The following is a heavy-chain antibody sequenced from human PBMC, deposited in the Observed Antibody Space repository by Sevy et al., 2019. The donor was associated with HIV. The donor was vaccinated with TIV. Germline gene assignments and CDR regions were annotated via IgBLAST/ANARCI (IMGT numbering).Heavy chain of an antibody. J-gene: IGHJ3*02. Sequence: ASVKVSCKASGGTFSSYAISWVRQAPGQGLEWMGRIIPIFGTANYAQKFQGRVTITADESTTTAYMELSSLRTEDTAVYYCATNRVLYGDHGDDAFDIWGQGTMVTVSS. V-gene: IGHV1-69*13. CDR2: IIPIFGTA. CDR1: GGTFSSYA. CDR3: ATNRVLYGDHGDDAFDI. D-gene: IGHD4-17*01.